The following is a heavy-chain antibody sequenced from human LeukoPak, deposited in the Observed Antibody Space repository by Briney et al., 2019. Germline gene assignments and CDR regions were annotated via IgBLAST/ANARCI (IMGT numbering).Heavy chain of an antibody. CDR3: ARVIVLMVYASRYFDY. J-gene: IGHJ4*02. CDR1: GYTFTGYY. V-gene: IGHV1-2*02. Sequence: GASVKVSCKASGYTFTGYYMHWVRQAPGQGREWMGSINPNSGGTNYAQKFQGRVTMTRDTSISTAYMELSRLRSDDTAVYYCARVIVLMVYASRYFDYWGQGTLVTVSS. D-gene: IGHD2-8*01. CDR2: INPNSGGT.